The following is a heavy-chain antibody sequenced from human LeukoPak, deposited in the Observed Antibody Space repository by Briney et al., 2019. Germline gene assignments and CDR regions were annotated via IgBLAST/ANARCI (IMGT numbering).Heavy chain of an antibody. V-gene: IGHV4-34*01. CDR3: ARSGTLMVVAATGFDY. CDR2: INHSGST. Sequence: SETLSLTCAVYGGSFRGYYWSWLRQPPGKGLEWFGEINHSGSTNYNPSLKRRVTISVDTSKNQFSLKLSSVTGADTAVYYCARSGTLMVVAATGFDYWGQGTLVTVSS. CDR1: GGSFRGYY. D-gene: IGHD2-15*01. J-gene: IGHJ4*02.